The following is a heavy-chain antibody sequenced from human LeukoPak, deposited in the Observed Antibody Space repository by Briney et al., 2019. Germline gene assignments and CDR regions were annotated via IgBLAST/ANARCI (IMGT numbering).Heavy chain of an antibody. Sequence: PGGSLRLSCAASGFIVSSNYMSRVRQAPGKGLEWVSVIYTGGSTYYADSVKGRFTISRDNSKNTLYLQMNSLRAEDTAVYYCARGRGEANRNAFDIWGQGTMVTVSS. V-gene: IGHV3-53*01. CDR2: IYTGGST. CDR3: ARGRGEANRNAFDI. CDR1: GFIVSSNY. J-gene: IGHJ3*02. D-gene: IGHD1-14*01.